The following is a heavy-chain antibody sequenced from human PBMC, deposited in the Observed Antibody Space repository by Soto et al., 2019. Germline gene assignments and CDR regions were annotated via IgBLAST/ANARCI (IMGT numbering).Heavy chain of an antibody. V-gene: IGHV3-48*02. D-gene: IGHD3-10*01. CDR1: GITFSTYN. J-gene: IGHJ4*02. CDR3: ARAISGSNPN. Sequence: EVQLVESGGGLVQPGGSLRLSCAASGITFSTYNMNWVRQAPGKGLEWVSYISSSSSTIYYADSVKGRFTISRDNAKNSLYLQMNSLRDEDTAVYYCARAISGSNPNWGQGTLVTVSS. CDR2: ISSSSSTI.